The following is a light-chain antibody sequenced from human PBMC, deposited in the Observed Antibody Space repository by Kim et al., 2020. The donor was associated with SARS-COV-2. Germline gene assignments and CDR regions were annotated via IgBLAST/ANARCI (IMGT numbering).Light chain of an antibody. CDR2: RNN. CDR1: SSNVGSNY. Sequence: QRCTISCSGSSSNVGSNYVYVYQQLPGTAPKLLIYRNNQRPSGVPDRFSGSKSGTSASLAISGLRSEDEADYYCAAWDDSLSGHVVFGGGTQLTVL. J-gene: IGLJ2*01. V-gene: IGLV1-47*01. CDR3: AAWDDSLSGHVV.